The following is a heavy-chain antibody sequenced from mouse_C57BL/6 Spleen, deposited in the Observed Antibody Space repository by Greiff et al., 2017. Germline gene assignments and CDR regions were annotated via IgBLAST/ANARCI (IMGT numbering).Heavy chain of an antibody. V-gene: IGHV2-2*01. CDR2: IWSGGST. CDR3: AKGLRRGFAY. J-gene: IGHJ3*01. CDR1: GFSLTSYG. Sequence: VMLVESGPGLVQPSQSLSITCTVSGFSLTSYGVHWVRQSPGKGLEWLGVIWSGGSTDYNAAFISRLSISKDNSKSQVFLKMNSLQAYDTAIYYCAKGLRRGFAYWGQGTLVTVSA. D-gene: IGHD2-4*01.